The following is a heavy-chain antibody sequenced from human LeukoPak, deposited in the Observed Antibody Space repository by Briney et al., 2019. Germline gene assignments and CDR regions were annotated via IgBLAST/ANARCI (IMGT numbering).Heavy chain of an antibody. CDR1: GFTFSSYE. V-gene: IGHV3-48*03. D-gene: IGHD3-22*01. CDR2: ISSSGRTM. J-gene: IGHJ4*02. Sequence: GGSLRLSCAASGFTFSSYEMNWVRQAPGRGLEWVSYISSSGRTMYYADSVKGRFTISRDNAKNSLYLQMNSLRGEDTAIYYCARGGDSSGYYVDYWGQGTLVTVSS. CDR3: ARGGDSSGYYVDY.